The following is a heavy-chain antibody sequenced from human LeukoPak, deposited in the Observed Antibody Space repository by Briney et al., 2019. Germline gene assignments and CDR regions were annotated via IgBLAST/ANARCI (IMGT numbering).Heavy chain of an antibody. CDR1: GGSLRSYY. J-gene: IGHJ4*02. V-gene: IGHV4-59*06. D-gene: IGHD2-2*02. CDR2: IYYSGST. CDR3: VMSDGYCTSATCYNPFDF. Sequence: PSETLSLTCTVSGGSLRSYYWSWIRQPPGKGLEWIGYIYYSGSTHYNPSLKSRSSLSLDTSKNQFSLKLTSVTAADTAVYYRVMSDGYCTSATCYNPFDFWGQGTLVTVSS.